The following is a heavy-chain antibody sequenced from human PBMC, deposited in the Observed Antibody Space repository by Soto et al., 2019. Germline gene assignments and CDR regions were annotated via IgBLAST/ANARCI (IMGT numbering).Heavy chain of an antibody. Sequence: GASVKVSCKASGYTSTSYAMHWVRQAPGQRLEWMGWINAGNGNTKYSQKFQGRVTITRDTSASTAYMELSSLRSEDTAVYYCAGGGYRSSRFSWFDPWGQGTLVTVSS. CDR2: INAGNGNT. CDR1: GYTSTSYA. V-gene: IGHV1-3*01. J-gene: IGHJ5*02. CDR3: AGGGYRSSRFSWFDP. D-gene: IGHD6-13*01.